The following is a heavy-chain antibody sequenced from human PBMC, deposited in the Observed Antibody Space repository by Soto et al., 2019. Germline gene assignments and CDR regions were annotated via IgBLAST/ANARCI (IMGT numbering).Heavy chain of an antibody. J-gene: IGHJ6*03. CDR1: GFTFSSYG. CDR3: ASGYDFWSGPGDYYYMDV. Sequence: QVQLVESGGGVVQPGRSLRLSCAASGFTFSSYGMHWVRQAPGKGLEWVAVIWYDGSNKYYADSVKGRFTISRDNSKNTLYLQMNSLRAEDTAVYYCASGYDFWSGPGDYYYMDVWGKGTTVTVSS. D-gene: IGHD3-3*01. CDR2: IWYDGSNK. V-gene: IGHV3-33*01.